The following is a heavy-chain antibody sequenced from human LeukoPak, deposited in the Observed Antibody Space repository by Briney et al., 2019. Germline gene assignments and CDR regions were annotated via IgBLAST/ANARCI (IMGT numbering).Heavy chain of an antibody. CDR1: GFTFSSYA. CDR2: ISGSGGST. V-gene: IGHV3-23*01. Sequence: GGSLRLSCAASGFTFSSYAMSWVRQAPGKGLEWVSAISGSGGSTYYADSVKGRFTISRDNAKNSLYLQMNSLRAEDTALYYCARETGGWYGDFDYWGQGTLVTVSS. CDR3: ARETGGWYGDFDY. D-gene: IGHD6-19*01. J-gene: IGHJ4*02.